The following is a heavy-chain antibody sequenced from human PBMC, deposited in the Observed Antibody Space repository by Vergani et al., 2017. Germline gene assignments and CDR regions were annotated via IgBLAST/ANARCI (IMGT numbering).Heavy chain of an antibody. CDR2: ISGSGGST. D-gene: IGHD2-2*01. CDR1: GFTVSSNY. J-gene: IGHJ4*02. CDR3: AKRPAAGIDS. V-gene: IGHV3-23*04. Sequence: EVQVVETGGGLVQPGGSLRLSCAASGFTVSSNYMSWVRQAPGKGLEWVSTISGSGGSTYYADSVKGRFTISRDNSKNTLYLQMNSLRAEDTAVYFCAKRPAAGIDSWGQGTLVTVSS.